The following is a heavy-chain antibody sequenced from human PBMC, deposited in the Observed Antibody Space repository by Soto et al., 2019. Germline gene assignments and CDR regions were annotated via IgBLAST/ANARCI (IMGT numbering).Heavy chain of an antibody. CDR3: ARDLISPYSSSSGYYGMDV. J-gene: IGHJ6*02. Sequence: PGGTLRLSCAASGFTFSSYGMHWVRQAPGKGLEWVAVIWYDGSNKYYADSVKGRFTISRDNSKNTLYLQMNSLRAEDTAVYYCARDLISPYSSSSGYYGMDVWGQGTTVTVSS. V-gene: IGHV3-33*01. CDR1: GFTFSSYG. D-gene: IGHD6-6*01. CDR2: IWYDGSNK.